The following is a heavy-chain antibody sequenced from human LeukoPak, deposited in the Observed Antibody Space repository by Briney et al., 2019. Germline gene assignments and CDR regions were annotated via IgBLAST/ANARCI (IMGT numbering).Heavy chain of an antibody. J-gene: IGHJ4*02. D-gene: IGHD1-26*01. CDR3: ARDIELSC. Sequence: GESLRLSCEASGFTFSDSAMSWVRQGSGRGLEWVSLITASGGNSYYAYSVTGRFTVSRDSSKNTLHLQMYSLRAEDTAVYYCARDIELSCWGQGTLVTVSS. V-gene: IGHV3-23*01. CDR2: ITASGGNS. CDR1: GFTFSDSA.